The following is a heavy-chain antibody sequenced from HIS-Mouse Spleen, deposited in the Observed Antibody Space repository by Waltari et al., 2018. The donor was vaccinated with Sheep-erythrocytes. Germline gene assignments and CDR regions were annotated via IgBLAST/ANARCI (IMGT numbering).Heavy chain of an antibody. Sequence: ESGGGLVQPGGSLRLSCAASGFTFSSYGMHWVREAPGKGLVWVSRINSDGSSTSYADSVKGRFTISRDNAKNTLYLQMNSLRAEDTAVYYCARETEWELSFDYWGQGTLVTVSS. V-gene: IGHV3-74*01. CDR1: GFTFSSYG. D-gene: IGHD1-26*01. J-gene: IGHJ4*02. CDR3: ARETEWELSFDY. CDR2: INSDGSST.